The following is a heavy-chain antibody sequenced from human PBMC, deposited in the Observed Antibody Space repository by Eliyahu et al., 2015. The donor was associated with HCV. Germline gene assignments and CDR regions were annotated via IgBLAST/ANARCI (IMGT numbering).Heavy chain of an antibody. J-gene: IGHJ3*02. Sequence: EVQLLESGGGLVQPGGSLRLSCAASGFTFSXYAMSWVRQXPGKGLEWVXGLSGSGGSTYYADSVKGRFTISRDNSKNTLYLQMNSLRAEDTAVYYCAKEGYLVATTSAFDIWGQGTMVTVSS. CDR1: GFTFSXYA. CDR3: AKEGYLVATTSAFDI. D-gene: IGHD5-12*01. V-gene: IGHV3-23*01. CDR2: LSGSGGST.